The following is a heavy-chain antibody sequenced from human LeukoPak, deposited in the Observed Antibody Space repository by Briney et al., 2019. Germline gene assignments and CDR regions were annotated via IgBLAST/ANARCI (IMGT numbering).Heavy chain of an antibody. CDR3: ARGRYDFWSGYYTGIDY. CDR1: GYTFTGYY. J-gene: IGHJ4*02. D-gene: IGHD3-3*01. V-gene: IGHV1-2*02. Sequence: ASVKVSCKASGYTFTGYYMHWVRQAPGQGLEWMGWINPNSGGTNYAQKFQGRVTMTRDTSISTAYMELSRLRSDDTAVYYCARGRYDFWSGYYTGIDYWGQGTLVTVS. CDR2: INPNSGGT.